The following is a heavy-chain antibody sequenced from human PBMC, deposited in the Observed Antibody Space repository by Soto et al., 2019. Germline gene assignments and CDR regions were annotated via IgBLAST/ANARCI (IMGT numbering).Heavy chain of an antibody. D-gene: IGHD4-17*01. V-gene: IGHV4-34*01. CDR3: ARARYGESGELPSYYFDY. CDR2: INHSGST. CDR1: GGSFSGYY. Sequence: SETLSLTCAVYGGSFSGYYWSWIRQPPGKGLEWIGEINHSGSTNYNPSLKGRVTISVDTSKNQFSLKLSSVTAADTAVYYCARARYGESGELPSYYFDYWGQGTLVTAPQ. J-gene: IGHJ4*02.